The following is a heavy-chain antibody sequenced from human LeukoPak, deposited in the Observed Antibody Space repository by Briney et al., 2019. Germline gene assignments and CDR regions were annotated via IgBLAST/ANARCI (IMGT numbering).Heavy chain of an antibody. J-gene: IGHJ6*03. V-gene: IGHV4-59*05. Sequence: SETLSLTCTVSGGSISSYYWSWIRQPPGKGLEWIASIYYSGSTYYNPALKSRLTISVDTSNNQFSLKLSSVIATDTAVYYCARHEWIQYYMDVWGKGSTVTVSS. CDR1: GGSISSYY. CDR2: IYYSGST. D-gene: IGHD5-18*01. CDR3: ARHEWIQYYMDV.